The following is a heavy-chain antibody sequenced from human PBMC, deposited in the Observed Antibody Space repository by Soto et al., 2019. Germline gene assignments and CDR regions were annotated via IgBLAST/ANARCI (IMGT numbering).Heavy chain of an antibody. CDR3: AREGSQLAYGMDV. J-gene: IGHJ6*02. D-gene: IGHD6-13*01. Sequence: PGGSLRLSCAASGFTFISYSMNWVRQAPGKGLEWVSSISSSSSYIYYADSVKGRFTISRDNAKNSLYLQMNSLRAEDTAVYYCAREGSQLAYGMDVWGQGTTVTVSS. CDR1: GFTFISYS. V-gene: IGHV3-21*01. CDR2: ISSSSSYI.